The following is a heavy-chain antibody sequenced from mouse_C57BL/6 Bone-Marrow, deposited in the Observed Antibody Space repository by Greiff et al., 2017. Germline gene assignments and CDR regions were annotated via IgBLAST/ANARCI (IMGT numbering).Heavy chain of an antibody. CDR2: IYPRSGNT. V-gene: IGHV1-81*01. CDR3: ARVRTVVSDY. D-gene: IGHD1-1*01. J-gene: IGHJ2*01. Sequence: VQRVESGAELARPGASVKLSCKASGYTFTSYGISWVKQRTGQGLEWIGEIYPRSGNTYYNEKFEGKATLSADKSSSTAYMELRSLTSEDSAVYFCARVRTVVSDYWGQGTTLTVSS. CDR1: GYTFTSYG.